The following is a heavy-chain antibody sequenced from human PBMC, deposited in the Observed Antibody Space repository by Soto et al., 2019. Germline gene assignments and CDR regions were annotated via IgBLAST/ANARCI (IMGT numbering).Heavy chain of an antibody. CDR3: AKVVGMTSVTFDSYYFDS. D-gene: IGHD4-17*01. CDR2: ISSGGSTT. J-gene: IGHJ4*02. Sequence: PGGSLRLSCAASGFTFYNYALSWVRQAPGKGLEWVSVISSGGSTTFYADSVRGRFTISRDNSNNKVYLEMHSLRAEDTAVYYCAKVVGMTSVTFDSYYFDSWGQGTLVTVSS. V-gene: IGHV3-23*01. CDR1: GFTFYNYA.